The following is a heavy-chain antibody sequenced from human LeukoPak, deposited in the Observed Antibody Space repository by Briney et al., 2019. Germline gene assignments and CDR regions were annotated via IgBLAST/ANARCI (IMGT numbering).Heavy chain of an antibody. J-gene: IGHJ4*02. CDR3: ARSAYPYYFDY. CDR2: IYTSGST. CDR1: GGSISSGSYY. V-gene: IGHV4-61*02. Sequence: PSETLSLTCTVSGGSISSGSYYWSWIRQPAGKGLEWIGRIYTSGSTNYNPSLKSRVTISVDTSKNQFSLKLSSVTAADTAVYYCARSAYPYYFDYWGQGTLVTVSS.